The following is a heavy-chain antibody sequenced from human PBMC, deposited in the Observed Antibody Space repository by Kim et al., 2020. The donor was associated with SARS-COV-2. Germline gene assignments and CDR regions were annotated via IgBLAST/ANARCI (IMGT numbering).Heavy chain of an antibody. J-gene: IGHJ4*02. Sequence: ASVKVSCKASGYTFTTYAIQWVRQAPGQRLEWMGWINAGNGNTKYSQKFQGRVTISRDTSATTAYLELSSLTSEDTAIYYCTRELDPTGSYFDYWGQGTLVTVSS. CDR3: TRELDPTGSYFDY. CDR2: INAGNGNT. V-gene: IGHV1-3*01. D-gene: IGHD4-17*01. CDR1: GYTFTTYA.